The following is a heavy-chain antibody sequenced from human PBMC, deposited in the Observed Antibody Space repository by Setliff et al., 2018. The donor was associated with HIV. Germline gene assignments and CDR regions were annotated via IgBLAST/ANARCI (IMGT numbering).Heavy chain of an antibody. CDR1: GGSISSGGYY. CDR3: ARVWFGELSSGFDY. Sequence: SETLSLTCTVSGGSISSGGYYWSWIRQHPGKDLEWIGYIYYSGSTYYNPSLRSRVTISVDTSKNQFSLRLSSVTAADTAVYYCARVWFGELSSGFDYWGQGTLVTVSS. V-gene: IGHV4-31*03. CDR2: IYYSGST. D-gene: IGHD3-10*01. J-gene: IGHJ4*02.